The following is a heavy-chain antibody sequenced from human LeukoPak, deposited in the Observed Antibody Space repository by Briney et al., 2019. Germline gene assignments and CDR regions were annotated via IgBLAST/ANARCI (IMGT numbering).Heavy chain of an antibody. CDR2: IKSKTDGGTK. V-gene: IGHV3-15*01. Sequence: WGSLRLSCAASGFTFSNSWISWVRQAPGKGLEWVGRIKSKTDGGTKDYAAHVKGSITISRDDSKDTLYLEINSLKTEDTAVYYCTTGQRLWGQGTLVTVSS. J-gene: IGHJ4*02. D-gene: IGHD6-19*01. CDR3: TTGQRL. CDR1: GFTFSNSW.